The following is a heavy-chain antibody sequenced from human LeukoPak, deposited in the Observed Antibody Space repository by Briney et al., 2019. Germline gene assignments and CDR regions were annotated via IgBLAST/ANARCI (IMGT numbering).Heavy chain of an antibody. CDR2: IWRDGSTE. D-gene: IGHD2-2*02. CDR3: VRACIGGSGCYILDV. Sequence: GGSLRLSCVASGFTFSQYAMHWVRQVPGKGLEWVAIIWRDGSTEKYVDSVKGRFTISRDNSENTLYLQMNSLRSEDTAVYYCVRACIGGSGCYILDVWGPGTLVTVSS. J-gene: IGHJ4*02. CDR1: GFTFSQYA. V-gene: IGHV3-33*01.